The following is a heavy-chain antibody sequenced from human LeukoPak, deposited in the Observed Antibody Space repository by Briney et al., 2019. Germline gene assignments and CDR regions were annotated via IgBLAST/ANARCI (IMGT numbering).Heavy chain of an antibody. Sequence: TLSLTCTVSGGSISSGGYYWSWIRQPPGKGLEWIGYIYHSGSTYYNPSLKSRVTISVDTSKNQFSLKLSSVTAADTAVYYCARNYGSGSYYKGALGYWGQGTLVTVSS. D-gene: IGHD3-10*01. CDR2: IYHSGST. CDR1: GGSISSGGYY. J-gene: IGHJ4*02. V-gene: IGHV4-30-2*01. CDR3: ARNYGSGSYYKGALGY.